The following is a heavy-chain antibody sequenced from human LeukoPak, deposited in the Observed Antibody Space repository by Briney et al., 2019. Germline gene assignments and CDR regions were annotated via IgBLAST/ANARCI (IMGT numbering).Heavy chain of an antibody. J-gene: IGHJ4*02. D-gene: IGHD1-26*01. CDR2: INHSGST. Sequence: SETLSLTCTVSGGSIRSYYWSWIRQPPGKGLEWIGEINHSGSTNYNPSLKSRVTISVDTFKNQFSLKLSSVTAADTAVYYCARGIGGELLDYWGQGTLVTVSS. CDR1: GGSIRSYY. V-gene: IGHV4-34*01. CDR3: ARGIGGELLDY.